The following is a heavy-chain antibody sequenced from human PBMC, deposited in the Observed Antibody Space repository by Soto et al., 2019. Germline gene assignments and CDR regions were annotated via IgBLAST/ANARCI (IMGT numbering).Heavy chain of an antibody. Sequence: SETLSLTCSVSGGSINRGGYYWSWIRQHPGKGLEWFGSISDRGTAYCNPSLRSRISISIHTSKNQFSLKVRSVTAADAAVFYCARARTFYATWGQGILVTVS. CDR2: ISDRGTA. CDR3: ARARTFYAT. CDR1: GGSINRGGYY. D-gene: IGHD2-8*01. J-gene: IGHJ5*02. V-gene: IGHV4-31*03.